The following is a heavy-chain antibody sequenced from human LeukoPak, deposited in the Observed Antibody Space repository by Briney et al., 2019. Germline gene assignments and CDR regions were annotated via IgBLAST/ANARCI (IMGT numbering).Heavy chain of an antibody. CDR2: ISWDNDST. D-gene: IGHD5-24*01. CDR1: GFTFYDYA. J-gene: IGHJ4*02. Sequence: GGSLRLSCAASGFTFYDYAMHWVRQAPGKALEWVSLISWDNDSTYYADSVKGRFTISRDSSKNSLYLQMNSLRAEDTALYYCTKDGRDGYNSAFFDYWGQGTLVTVSS. CDR3: TKDGRDGYNSAFFDY. V-gene: IGHV3-43D*04.